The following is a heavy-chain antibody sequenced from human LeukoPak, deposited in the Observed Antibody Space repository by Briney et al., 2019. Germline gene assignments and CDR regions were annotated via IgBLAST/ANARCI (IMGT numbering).Heavy chain of an antibody. CDR2: ISWNSGSI. D-gene: IGHD4-23*01. CDR1: GFNFDDYA. Sequence: PGGSLRLSCAASGFNFDDYAMHWVRQAPGKGLEWVSGISWNSGSIGYADSVKGRFTISRDNAKNSLYLQMNSLRAEDTALYYCAKDRYGGNSGYFQHWGQGTLVTVSS. CDR3: AKDRYGGNSGYFQH. J-gene: IGHJ1*01. V-gene: IGHV3-9*01.